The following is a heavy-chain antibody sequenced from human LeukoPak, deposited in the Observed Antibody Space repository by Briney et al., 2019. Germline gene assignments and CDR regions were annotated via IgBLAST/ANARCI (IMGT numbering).Heavy chain of an antibody. CDR1: GYTFTSYD. Sequence: ASVKVSCKASGYTFTSYDINWVRQATGQGLEWMGWMNPNSANTDYAQKFQGRVTMTRNTSISTAYMELSSLRSEDTAVYYCARGPPESSNSDYWGQGTLVTVSS. D-gene: IGHD6-13*01. J-gene: IGHJ4*02. V-gene: IGHV1-8*01. CDR2: MNPNSANT. CDR3: ARGPPESSNSDY.